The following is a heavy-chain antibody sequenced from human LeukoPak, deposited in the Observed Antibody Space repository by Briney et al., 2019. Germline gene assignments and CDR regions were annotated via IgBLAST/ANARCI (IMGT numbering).Heavy chain of an antibody. CDR1: GGTFSSYA. Sequence: GASVKVSCKASGGTFSSYAISWVRQAPGQGLEWMGGIIPIFGTANYAQKFQGRVTITADESTSTAYMGLSSLRSEDTAVYYCARDWGDSSGYYYDYWGQGTLVTVSS. CDR3: ARDWGDSSGYYYDY. V-gene: IGHV1-69*13. CDR2: IIPIFGTA. J-gene: IGHJ4*02. D-gene: IGHD3-22*01.